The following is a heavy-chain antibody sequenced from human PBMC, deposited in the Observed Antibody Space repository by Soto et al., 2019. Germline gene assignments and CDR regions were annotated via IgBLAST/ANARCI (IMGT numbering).Heavy chain of an antibody. J-gene: IGHJ3*02. CDR2: IWYDGSNK. V-gene: IGHV3-33*06. CDR1: GFTFSSYG. D-gene: IGHD3-22*01. CDR3: AKGVYYYDSENAFDI. Sequence: GGSLRLSCAASGFTFSSYGMHWVRQAPGKGLEWVAVIWYDGSNKYYADSVKGRFTISRDNSKNTLYLQMNSLRAEDTAVYYCAKGVYYYDSENAFDIWGQGTMVTV.